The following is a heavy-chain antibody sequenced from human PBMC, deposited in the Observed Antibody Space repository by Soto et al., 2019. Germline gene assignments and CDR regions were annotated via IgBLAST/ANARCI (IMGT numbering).Heavy chain of an antibody. CDR2: IWYDGSNK. V-gene: IGHV3-33*01. CDR3: ARDPKMDCGGDCYSI. Sequence: GGSLRLSCAASGFTFSSYGMHWVRQAPGKGLEWVAVIWYDGSNKYYADSVKGRFTISRDNSKNTLYLQMNSLRAEDTAVYYCARDPKMDCGGDCYSIWGQGTLVTVSS. D-gene: IGHD2-21*02. J-gene: IGHJ4*02. CDR1: GFTFSSYG.